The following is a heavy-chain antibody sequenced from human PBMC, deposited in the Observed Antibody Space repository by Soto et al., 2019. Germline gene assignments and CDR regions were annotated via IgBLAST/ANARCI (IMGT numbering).Heavy chain of an antibody. CDR1: GASFTSYH. D-gene: IGHD3-22*01. CDR2: TAYTGNT. J-gene: IGHJ4*02. V-gene: IGHV4-59*01. Sequence: TLCLTCVVSGASFTSYHWSWIRQCPGKGLEWIAYTAYTGNTNYKPSLKSRVTISMDTSKNQLSLKLTSMTAADTAVYYCARLSKRHYYDSSGLDYWGQGTMVTVSS. CDR3: ARLSKRHYYDSSGLDY.